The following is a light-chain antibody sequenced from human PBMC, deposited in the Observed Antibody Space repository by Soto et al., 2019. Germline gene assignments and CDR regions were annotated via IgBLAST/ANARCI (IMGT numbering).Light chain of an antibody. CDR2: EVT. J-gene: IGLJ1*01. CDR3: SSYRRTSSFV. Sequence: QSALTQPASASGSPGQSITISCTGTSSDIGDYHYVSWYQQHPDLAPKLIIYEVTEQPSGVYSRFSGSKSGNAASLTISGLRNEDAADYFCSSYRRTSSFVFGIGTKLTVL. CDR1: SSDIGDYHY. V-gene: IGLV2-14*01.